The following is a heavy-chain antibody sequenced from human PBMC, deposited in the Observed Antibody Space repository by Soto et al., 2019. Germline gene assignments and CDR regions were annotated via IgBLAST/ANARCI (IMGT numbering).Heavy chain of an antibody. V-gene: IGHV1-69*13. CDR1: RGTLASCA. CDR2: IIPIFGTA. Sequence: SVKVSWKACRGTLASCASSLLRQAPGQWLECMGGIIPIFGTANYAQKFQGRVTITADESTSTAYMELRSLRSEDTAVYYCARGAVETAMVRDAFDIWGQGTMVSVSS. J-gene: IGHJ3*02. D-gene: IGHD5-18*01. CDR3: ARGAVETAMVRDAFDI.